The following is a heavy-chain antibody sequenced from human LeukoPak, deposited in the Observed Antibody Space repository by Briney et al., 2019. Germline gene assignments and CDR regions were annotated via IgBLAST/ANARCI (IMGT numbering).Heavy chain of an antibody. Sequence: SETLSLTCAVYGGSFSGYYWSWIRQPPGKGLEWIGEINHSGSTNYNPSLKSRVTISVDTSKNQFSLKLSSVTAAGTAVYYCARGGPYYYGSGPFGFDPWGQGTLVTVSS. J-gene: IGHJ5*02. CDR1: GGSFSGYY. V-gene: IGHV4-34*01. CDR2: INHSGST. CDR3: ARGGPYYYGSGPFGFDP. D-gene: IGHD3-10*01.